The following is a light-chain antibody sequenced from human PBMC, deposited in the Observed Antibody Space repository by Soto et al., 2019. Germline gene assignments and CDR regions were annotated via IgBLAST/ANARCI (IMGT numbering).Light chain of an antibody. J-gene: IGKJ3*01. CDR3: QQYGSSPGLFT. CDR2: DAS. CDR1: QSVSSTY. Sequence: EIVLTQSPGTLSLSPGDRATLSCRASQSVSSTYLAWYQQKPGQAPRLLIYDASSRATGIPDRFSGSGSGTDFTLTISRLEPDDFAAYYCQQYGSSPGLFTFGPGTKVDIK. V-gene: IGKV3-20*01.